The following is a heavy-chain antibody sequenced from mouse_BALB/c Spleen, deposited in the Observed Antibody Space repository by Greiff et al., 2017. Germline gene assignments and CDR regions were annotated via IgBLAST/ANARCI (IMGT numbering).Heavy chain of an antibody. V-gene: IGHV2-5-1*01. CDR3: AKNYGSSLYWYFDV. Sequence: VQLKESGPSLVQPSQSLSITCTVSGFSLTSYGVHWVRQSPGKGLEWLGVIWRGGSTDYNAAFMSRLSITKDNSKSQVFFKMNSLQADDTAIYYCAKNYGSSLYWYFDVWGAGTTVTVSS. J-gene: IGHJ1*01. CDR1: GFSLTSYG. CDR2: IWRGGST. D-gene: IGHD1-1*01.